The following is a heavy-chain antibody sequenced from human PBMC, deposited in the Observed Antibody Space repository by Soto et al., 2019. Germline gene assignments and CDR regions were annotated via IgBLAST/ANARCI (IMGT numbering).Heavy chain of an antibody. CDR3: ARDTHSTYYYGSGSYYGGDY. D-gene: IGHD3-10*01. CDR1: GYTFTSYY. J-gene: IGHJ4*02. CDR2: INPSGGST. Sequence: ASVKVSCKASGYTFTSYYMHWVRQAPGQGLEWVGIINPSGGSTSYAQKFQGRVTMTRDTSTSTVYMELSSLRSEDTAVYYCARDTHSTYYYGSGSYYGGDYWGQGTLVTVSS. V-gene: IGHV1-46*01.